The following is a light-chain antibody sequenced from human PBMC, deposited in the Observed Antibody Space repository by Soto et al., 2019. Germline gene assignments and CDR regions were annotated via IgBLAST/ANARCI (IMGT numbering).Light chain of an antibody. CDR2: DVS. J-gene: IGLJ1*01. CDR1: SSDVGGYNY. CDR3: SSYTSSSTFV. V-gene: IGLV2-14*01. Sequence: QSALTQPASVSGSPGQSITISCTGTSSDVGGYNYVSWYQQHPGNAPKLMIYDVSNRPSGVSNRFSCSKSGNTASLTISGIQAEDEADYYCSSYTSSSTFVLGTVTKLTVL.